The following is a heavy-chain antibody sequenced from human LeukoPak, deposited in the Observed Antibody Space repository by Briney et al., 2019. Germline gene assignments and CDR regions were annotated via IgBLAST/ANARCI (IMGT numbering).Heavy chain of an antibody. CDR2: MNPNSGNT. D-gene: IGHD3-16*01. CDR3: ARGRDGDYYYYYYIDV. Sequence: ASVKVSCKSSGYTFTSYDINWVRQATGQGLEWMGWMNPNSGNTGYAQKFQGRVTMTRNTSISTAYMELSSLRSEDTAVYYCARGRDGDYYYYYYIDVWGKGTTVTVSS. V-gene: IGHV1-8*01. CDR1: GYTFTSYD. J-gene: IGHJ6*03.